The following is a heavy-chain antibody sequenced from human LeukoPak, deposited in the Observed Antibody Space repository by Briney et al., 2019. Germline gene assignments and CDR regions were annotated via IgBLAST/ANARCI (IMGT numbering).Heavy chain of an antibody. D-gene: IGHD3-9*01. Sequence: PGGSLRLSCAVSGFTYSSYAMGWVRQAPGKGLEWVSAISGSGRSTYYADSVKGRFAISRDNSKNTLYLQMNSLRAEDTAVYYCAKGYYDILTAYYADYWGQGTLVTVSS. V-gene: IGHV3-23*01. CDR3: AKGYYDILTAYYADY. CDR1: GFTYSSYA. CDR2: ISGSGRST. J-gene: IGHJ4*02.